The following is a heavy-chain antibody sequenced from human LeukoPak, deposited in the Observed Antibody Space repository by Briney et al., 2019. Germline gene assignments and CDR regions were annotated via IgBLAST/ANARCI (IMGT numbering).Heavy chain of an antibody. J-gene: IGHJ4*02. CDR1: GFTFSSYA. V-gene: IGHV3-64*01. CDR2: ISSNGGST. CDR3: ARARLPGIAVAGTGTANY. D-gene: IGHD6-19*01. Sequence: GGPLRLSCAASGFTFSSYAVHWVRQAPGKGLEYVSAISSNGGSTYYANSVKGRFTISRDNSKNTLYLQMGSLRAEDMAVYYCARARLPGIAVAGTGTANYWGQGTLVTVSS.